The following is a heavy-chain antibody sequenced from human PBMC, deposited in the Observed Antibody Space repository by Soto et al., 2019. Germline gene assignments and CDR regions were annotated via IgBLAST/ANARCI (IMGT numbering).Heavy chain of an antibody. D-gene: IGHD2-15*01. V-gene: IGHV4-34*01. Sequence: SETLSLTCAVYGGSLSGYYWSWIRQPPGKGLEWIGEINHSGSTNYNPSLKSRVTISVDTSKNQFSLKLSSVTAADTAVYYCASERGGHDYWGQGTLVTVSS. CDR2: INHSGST. CDR3: ASERGGHDY. J-gene: IGHJ4*02. CDR1: GGSLSGYY.